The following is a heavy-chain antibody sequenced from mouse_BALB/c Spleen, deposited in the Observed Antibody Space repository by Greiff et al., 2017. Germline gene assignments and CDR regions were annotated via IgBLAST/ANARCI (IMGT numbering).Heavy chain of an antibody. CDR1: GFTFSSYT. CDR3: TRDQGNYAGLFAY. CDR2: ISSGGSYT. D-gene: IGHD2-1*01. J-gene: IGHJ3*01. Sequence: EVKLVESGGGLVKPGGSLKLSCAASGFTFSSYTMSWVRQTPEKRLEWVATISSGGSYTYYPDSVKGRFTISRDNAKNTLYLKMSSLKSEDTAMYYCTRDQGNYAGLFAYWGQGTLVTVSA. V-gene: IGHV5-6-4*01.